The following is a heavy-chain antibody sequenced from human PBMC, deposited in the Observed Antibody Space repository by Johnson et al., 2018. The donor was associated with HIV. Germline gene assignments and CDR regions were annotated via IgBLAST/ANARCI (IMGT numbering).Heavy chain of an antibody. CDR3: ARAVCRGGRCYSHDAFDI. V-gene: IGHV3-13*01. J-gene: IGHJ3*02. CDR2: IGTAGGT. Sequence: MQLVESGGGLKQPGGSLRLSCAASGFTFSSYDMHWVRQATGKGLEWVSTIGTAGGTYYPGYLKGRFSVSTEDAKNSLYLQLNSLRAGDTALYYCARAVCRGGRCYSHDAFDIWGQGTMVTVSS. CDR1: GFTFSSYD. D-gene: IGHD2-15*01.